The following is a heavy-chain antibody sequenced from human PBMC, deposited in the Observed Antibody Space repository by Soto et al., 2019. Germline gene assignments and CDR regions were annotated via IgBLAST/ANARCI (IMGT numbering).Heavy chain of an antibody. CDR3: ARVWGGAFDI. CDR2: IYYSGST. CDR1: GGSISSYY. J-gene: IGHJ3*02. Sequence: QVQLQESGPGLVKPSETLSLTCTVSGGSISSYYWSWIRQPPGKGLEWIGYIYYSGSTNYNPSLKSRVTISVDTSKNQFSLKLSFVTAADTAVYSCARVWGGAFDIWGQGTMVTVSS. V-gene: IGHV4-59*01. D-gene: IGHD3-10*01.